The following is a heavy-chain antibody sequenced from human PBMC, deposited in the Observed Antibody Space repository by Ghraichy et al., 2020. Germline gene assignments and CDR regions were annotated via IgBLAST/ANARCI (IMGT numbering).Heavy chain of an antibody. CDR1: GYSISRGYY. J-gene: IGHJ5*02. Sequence: SETLSLTCAVSGYSISRGYYWGWIRQPPGKGLEWIGSIYHSGSTYYNPSLKSRVTISVDTSKNQFSLKLSSVTAADTAVYYCARVAMSGTTCWFDPWGQGTLVTVSS. D-gene: IGHD1-7*01. CDR3: ARVAMSGTTCWFDP. V-gene: IGHV4-38-2*01. CDR2: IYHSGST.